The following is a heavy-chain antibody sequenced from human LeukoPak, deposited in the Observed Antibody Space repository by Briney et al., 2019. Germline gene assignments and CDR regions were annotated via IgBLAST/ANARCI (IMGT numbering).Heavy chain of an antibody. CDR2: IHPEGNEK. CDR1: GFTFSNFW. D-gene: IGHD1-1*01. CDR3: ARGDDFSGDH. V-gene: IGHV3-7*04. Sequence: GSPRLSCAVSGFTFSNFWMSWVRQAPGRGLEWVANIHPEGNEKYHVESVKGRFTISRDNTKNLLFLQMNGLRVEDTAVYYCARGDDFSGDHWGQGTLVTVSS. J-gene: IGHJ4*02.